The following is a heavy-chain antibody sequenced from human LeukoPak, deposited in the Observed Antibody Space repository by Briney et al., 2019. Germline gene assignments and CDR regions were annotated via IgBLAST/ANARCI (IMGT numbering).Heavy chain of an antibody. CDR1: GGSISSGGYY. D-gene: IGHD6-13*01. Sequence: PSETLSLTCTVSGGSISSGGYYWSWIRQHPGKGLEWIGYIYYSGSTYYNPSLKSRVTISVDTSKNQFSLKLSSVTAADTAVYYCARHRTGSSWYEVRYWGQGTLVTVSS. CDR3: ARHRTGSSWYEVRY. V-gene: IGHV4-31*03. J-gene: IGHJ4*02. CDR2: IYYSGST.